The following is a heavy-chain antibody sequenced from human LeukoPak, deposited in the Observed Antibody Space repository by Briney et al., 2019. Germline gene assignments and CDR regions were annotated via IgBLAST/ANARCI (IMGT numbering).Heavy chain of an antibody. CDR3: ARDRGRIAAAGTSVYGMDV. Sequence: SQTLSLTWAISGDSVSSNSAAWNWIRQSPSRGLEWLGRTYYRSKWYNDYAVSVKSRITINPDTSKNQFSLQLNSVTPEDTAVYYCARDRGRIAAAGTSVYGMDVWGQGTTVTVSS. J-gene: IGHJ6*02. V-gene: IGHV6-1*01. D-gene: IGHD6-13*01. CDR2: TYYRSKWYN. CDR1: GDSVSSNSAA.